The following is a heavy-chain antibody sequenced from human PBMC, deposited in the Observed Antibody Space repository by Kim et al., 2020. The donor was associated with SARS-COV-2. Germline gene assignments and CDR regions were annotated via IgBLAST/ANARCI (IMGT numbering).Heavy chain of an antibody. CDR2: IYPGDSDT. Sequence: GESLKISCKGSGYSFTSYWIGWVRQMPGKGLEWMGIIYPGDSDTRYSPSFQGQVTISADKSISTAYLQWSSLKASDTAMYYCASLGFYSGSYSRRGSLAFDIWGQGTMVTVSS. V-gene: IGHV5-51*01. J-gene: IGHJ3*02. CDR1: GYSFTSYW. CDR3: ASLGFYSGSYSRRGSLAFDI. D-gene: IGHD1-26*01.